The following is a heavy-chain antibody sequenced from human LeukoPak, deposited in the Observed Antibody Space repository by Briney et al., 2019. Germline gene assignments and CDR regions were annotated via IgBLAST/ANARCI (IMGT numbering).Heavy chain of an antibody. V-gene: IGHV3-30*03. CDR2: ISYDGSNK. D-gene: IGHD3-10*01. CDR1: GFTFSSYG. CDR3: ARDRKVYYYGSGPDAFDI. J-gene: IGHJ3*02. Sequence: QPGRSLRLSCAASGFTFSSYGMHWVRQAPGKGLEWVAVISYDGSNKYYADSVKGRFTISRDNSKNTLYLQMNSLRAEDTAVYYCARDRKVYYYGSGPDAFDIWGQGTMVTVSS.